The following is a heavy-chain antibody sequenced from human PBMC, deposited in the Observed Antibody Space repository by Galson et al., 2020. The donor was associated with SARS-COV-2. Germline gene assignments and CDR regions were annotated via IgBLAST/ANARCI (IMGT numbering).Heavy chain of an antibody. J-gene: IGHJ4*02. CDR3: ARDGQTSSGWAFDY. CDR1: GFTFSSHA. V-gene: IGHV3-33*01. CDR2: IFFDGSDK. Sequence: GESLKISCAASGFTFSSHAMHWVRQAPGKGLEWVAQIFFDGSDKYYGDSVKGRFTISRDSSKNTVYLQMNNQRADDTAVYYCARDGQTSSGWAFDYWGQGTLVTVSS. D-gene: IGHD6-19*01.